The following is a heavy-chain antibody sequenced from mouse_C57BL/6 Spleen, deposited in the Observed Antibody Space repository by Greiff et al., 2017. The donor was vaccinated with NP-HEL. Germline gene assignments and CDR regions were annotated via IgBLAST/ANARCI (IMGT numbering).Heavy chain of an antibody. V-gene: IGHV1-42*01. Sequence: VQLQQSGPELVKPGASVKISCKASGYSFTGYYMNWVKQSPEKSLEWIGEINPRTGGTTYNQKFKAKATLTVDKSSSTAYMQLKSLTSEDSAVYYCARRDGYWGQGTTLTVSS. D-gene: IGHD3-3*01. CDR2: INPRTGGT. J-gene: IGHJ2*01. CDR3: ARRDGY. CDR1: GYSFTGYY.